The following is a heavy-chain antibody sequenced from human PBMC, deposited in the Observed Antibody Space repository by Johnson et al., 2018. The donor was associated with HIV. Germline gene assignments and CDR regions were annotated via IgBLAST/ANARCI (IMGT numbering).Heavy chain of an antibody. CDR1: GFTFSSYA. J-gene: IGHJ3*02. CDR2: ISYDGSNK. V-gene: IGHV3-30*04. CDR3: GFDI. Sequence: QMQLVESGGGVVQPGRSLRLSCAASGFTFSSYAMHWVRQAPGKGLEWVAVISYDGSNKYYADSVKGRFTISRDNSKNTLYLQMNSLRAEDTAVYYCGFDIWGQGTMVTVSS.